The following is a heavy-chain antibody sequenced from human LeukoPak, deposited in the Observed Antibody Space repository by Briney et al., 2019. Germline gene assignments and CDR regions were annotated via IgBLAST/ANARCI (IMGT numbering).Heavy chain of an antibody. Sequence: SSETLSLTCTVSGGSISSGSYYWNWIRQPAGKGLEWIGLIFISGSTNYNPSLKSRVTISVDTSKNQFSLKLSSVTAADTAVYYCARVPSAYDSSGYYSFDYWGQGTLVTVSS. V-gene: IGHV4-61*02. J-gene: IGHJ4*02. CDR1: GGSISSGSYY. CDR3: ARVPSAYDSSGYYSFDY. CDR2: IFISGST. D-gene: IGHD3-22*01.